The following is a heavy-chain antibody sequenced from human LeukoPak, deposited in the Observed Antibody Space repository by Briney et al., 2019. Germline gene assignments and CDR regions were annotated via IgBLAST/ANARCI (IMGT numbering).Heavy chain of an antibody. D-gene: IGHD3-9*01. CDR3: ARDFNFDWYQPDYGMDV. Sequence: KTSETLSLTCTVSGGSISSYYWSWIRQPPGKGLEWIGYIYYSGSTNYNPSLKSRVTISVDTSKNQFSLKLSSVTAADTAVYYCARDFNFDWYQPDYGMDVWGQGTTVTVSS. J-gene: IGHJ6*02. CDR1: GGSISSYY. V-gene: IGHV4-59*01. CDR2: IYYSGST.